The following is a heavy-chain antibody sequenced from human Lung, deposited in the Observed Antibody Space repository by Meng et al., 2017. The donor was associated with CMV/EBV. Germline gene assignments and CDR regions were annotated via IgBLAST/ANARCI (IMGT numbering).Heavy chain of an antibody. CDR3: ARDSRGWDYYYGMDV. CDR2: ISSTSAYI. CDR1: EFTFSSFR. J-gene: IGHJ6*02. D-gene: IGHD3-10*01. Sequence: SCAAFEFTFSSFRMNWVRQAPGKGLEWVSSISSTSAYIDYADSVKGRFNISRDNARNELFLQMKSLRAEDKAVYYCARDSRGWDYYYGMDVWGQGTTVTVSS. V-gene: IGHV3-21*01.